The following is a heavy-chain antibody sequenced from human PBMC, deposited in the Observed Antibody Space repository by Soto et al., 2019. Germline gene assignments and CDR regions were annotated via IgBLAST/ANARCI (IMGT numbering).Heavy chain of an antibody. D-gene: IGHD3-10*01. CDR1: GFSFSDSY. CDR3: ARDRGGYGPPDV. V-gene: IGHV3-11*06. J-gene: IGHJ6*02. CDR2: ISGSSGYT. Sequence: QVQLVESGGGLVKPGGSLRLSCAASGFSFSDSYMSWVRQAPGKRLEWVAYISGSSGYTGYADSVKGRFTISRDNAKNSLYLQMNSLRVEDTAVYYCARDRGGYGPPDVWGQGTTVTVCS.